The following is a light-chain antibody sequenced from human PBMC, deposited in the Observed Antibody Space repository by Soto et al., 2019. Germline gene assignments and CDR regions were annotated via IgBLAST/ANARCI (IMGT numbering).Light chain of an antibody. CDR3: QQRNNWPPLFT. V-gene: IGKV3-15*01. Sequence: ETVMTQSPATLSVSPGERATLSCRASQSVSSNLAWHQQRTGQAPRLLIYGASTRATGIPARFSGSGSGTEFTLTISSLQSEDFAVYYCQQRNNWPPLFTFGPGTKVDIK. CDR2: GAS. J-gene: IGKJ3*01. CDR1: QSVSSN.